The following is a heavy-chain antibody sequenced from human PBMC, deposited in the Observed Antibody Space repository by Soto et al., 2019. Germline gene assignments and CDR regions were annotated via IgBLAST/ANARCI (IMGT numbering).Heavy chain of an antibody. Sequence: SVKVSCKASGVTFSSYAISWVRQAPGQGLEWMGGIIPIFGTANYAQKFQGRVTITADESTSTAYMELSSLRSEDTAVYYCARERYGGNSGEFDYWGQGTLVTVSS. V-gene: IGHV1-69*13. D-gene: IGHD2-21*02. J-gene: IGHJ4*02. CDR1: GVTFSSYA. CDR2: IIPIFGTA. CDR3: ARERYGGNSGEFDY.